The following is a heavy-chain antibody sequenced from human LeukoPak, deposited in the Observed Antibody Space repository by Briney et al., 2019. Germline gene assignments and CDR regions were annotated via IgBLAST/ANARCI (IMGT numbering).Heavy chain of an antibody. CDR1: GFTFSSYE. V-gene: IGHV3-48*03. CDR3: ARGDKVVAADYYYYMDV. Sequence: GGSLRLSCAASGFTFSSYEMNWVRQAPGKGLEWVSYISSSTSTIYYADSVKGRFTISRDNAKNSLYLQMNSLRAEDTAVYYCARGDKVVAADYYYYMDVWGKGTTVTVSS. D-gene: IGHD2-15*01. CDR2: ISSSTSTI. J-gene: IGHJ6*03.